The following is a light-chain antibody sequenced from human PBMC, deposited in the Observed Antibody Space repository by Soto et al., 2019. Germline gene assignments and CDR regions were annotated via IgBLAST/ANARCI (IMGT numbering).Light chain of an antibody. J-gene: IGKJ5*01. Sequence: IVLTQSPATLSVSPGERATLSCGSTKTVNNNLGMYQQKTRQSPRLLIYPSSISATRSPARFSGSGSETEITHTITGLQSEDFAVYYCQQYNNWPPTTFGQGKQLEF. CDR1: KTVNNN. CDR2: PSS. V-gene: IGKV3D-15*01. CDR3: QQYNNWPPTT.